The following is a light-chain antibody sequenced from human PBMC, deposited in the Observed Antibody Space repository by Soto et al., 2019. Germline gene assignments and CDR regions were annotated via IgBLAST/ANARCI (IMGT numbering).Light chain of an antibody. CDR1: QSVTSRS. CDR2: AAS. V-gene: IGKV3-20*01. Sequence: EIVLTQSPGTLSLSPGERVTLSCRASQSVTSRSLAWYQKKPGQAPRLLIYAASTRASGIPDRFSGGGSGTDFTLTIIRLEPEDFAVYYCQHYSSSRWTFGQGTKVEVK. CDR3: QHYSSSRWT. J-gene: IGKJ1*01.